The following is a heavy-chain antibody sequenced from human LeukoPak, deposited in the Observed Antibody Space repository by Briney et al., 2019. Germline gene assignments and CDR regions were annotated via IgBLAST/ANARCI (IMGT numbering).Heavy chain of an antibody. J-gene: IGHJ4*02. CDR2: IYGAGAT. D-gene: IGHD6-6*01. CDR3: ARLLPASRHYFDY. V-gene: IGHV3-53*01. Sequence: GGSLRLSCAAYGLTVSSEYLAWVRQAPGKGLEWISVIYGAGATYYADSVKGRFTISRDTYSNALYLQMNSLRVEDTAVYHCARLLPASRHYFDYWGQGTLVTVSS. CDR1: GLTVSSEY.